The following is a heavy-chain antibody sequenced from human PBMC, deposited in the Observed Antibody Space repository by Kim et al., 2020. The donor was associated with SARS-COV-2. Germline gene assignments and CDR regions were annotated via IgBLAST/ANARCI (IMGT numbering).Heavy chain of an antibody. Sequence: ASVKVSCQASGYTFTTYGLSWMRQAPGQGLEWMGWIGTYNGITNYAQKLQGRITMTTDTSTSTAYMELRSLRLDDTAVYYCARDRSGSLRAFDFWGHGTLVTVSS. CDR3: ARDRSGSLRAFDF. CDR1: GYTFTTYG. D-gene: IGHD1-26*01. J-gene: IGHJ4*01. CDR2: IGTYNGIT. V-gene: IGHV1-18*04.